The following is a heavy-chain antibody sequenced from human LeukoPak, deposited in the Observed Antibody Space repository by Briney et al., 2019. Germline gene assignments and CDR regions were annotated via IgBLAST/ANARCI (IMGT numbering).Heavy chain of an antibody. V-gene: IGHV3-23*01. CDR1: GFTFNSYA. CDR3: AKVFSAPYFDY. Sequence: GSLRLPCAASGFTFNSYARRRVRQASGKGLEWVSAISGSGGSTYYADYVKGRFTISRDNSRNTLYLQMNILRAEDTAVYYCAKVFSAPYFDYWGQGTLVTVSS. CDR2: ISGSGGST. J-gene: IGHJ4*02. D-gene: IGHD6-25*01.